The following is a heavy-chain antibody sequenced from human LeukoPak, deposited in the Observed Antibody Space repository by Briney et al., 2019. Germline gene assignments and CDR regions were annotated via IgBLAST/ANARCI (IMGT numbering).Heavy chain of an antibody. CDR1: GGSINNGGYY. CDR2: IYYSGST. D-gene: IGHD1-26*01. Sequence: SQTLSLTCTVSGGSINNGGYYWSWIRQHPGKGLEWIGYIYYSGSTYYSPSLKSRVTISLDTSKNQFSLKLSSVTAADTAVYYCNAVGAPRSVDIWGQGTMVTVSS. V-gene: IGHV4-30-4*01. CDR3: NAVGAPRSVDI. J-gene: IGHJ3*02.